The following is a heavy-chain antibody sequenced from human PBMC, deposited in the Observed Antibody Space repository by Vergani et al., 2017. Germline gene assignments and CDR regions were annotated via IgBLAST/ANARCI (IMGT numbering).Heavy chain of an antibody. CDR1: GFTFSSHG. D-gene: IGHD1-1*01. CDR3: ARWGNEKRLDS. CDR2: IWYDGSNK. J-gene: IGHJ5*01. V-gene: IGHV3-33*01. Sequence: QVQLVESEGGVVQPGRSLTLSCVASGFTFSSHGMHWVRQAPGKGLEWVAVIWYDGSNKYYGDSVKCRFTISRDNSKNTLYLQMNSLRVEDTAVYYCARWGNEKRLDSWGQGTLVTVSS.